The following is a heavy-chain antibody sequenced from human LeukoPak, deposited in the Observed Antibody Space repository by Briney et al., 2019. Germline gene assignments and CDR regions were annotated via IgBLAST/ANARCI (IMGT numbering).Heavy chain of an antibody. CDR1: GFTFSSYE. CDR3: ARSWFGDLLRFDY. V-gene: IGHV3-48*03. D-gene: IGHD3-10*01. CDR2: ISSSGSTI. J-gene: IGHJ4*02. Sequence: RPGGSLRLSCAASGFTFSSYEMNWVRQAPGKGLEWVSYISSSGSTIYYADSVKGRFTISRDNAKNSLYLQMNSLRAEDTAVYYCARSWFGDLLRFDYWGQGTLVTVSS.